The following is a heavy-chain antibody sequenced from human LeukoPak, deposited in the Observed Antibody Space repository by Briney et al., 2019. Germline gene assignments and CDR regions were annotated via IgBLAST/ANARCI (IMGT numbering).Heavy chain of an antibody. Sequence: GGSLRLSCAASGFTFSSYWMSWVRQAPGKGLEWVSAISGSGGSTYYADSVKGRFTISRDNSKNTLYLQMNSLRAEDTAVYYCANAETTYYYDSSGYFFHYWGQGTLVTVSS. V-gene: IGHV3-23*01. CDR3: ANAETTYYYDSSGYFFHY. D-gene: IGHD3-22*01. J-gene: IGHJ4*02. CDR2: ISGSGGST. CDR1: GFTFSSYW.